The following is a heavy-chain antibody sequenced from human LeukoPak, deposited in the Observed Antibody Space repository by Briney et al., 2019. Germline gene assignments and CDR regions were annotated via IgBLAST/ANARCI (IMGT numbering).Heavy chain of an antibody. D-gene: IGHD3-10*01. V-gene: IGHV4-61*02. CDR1: GGSISSGSYY. Sequence: PSQTLSLTCTGSGGSISSGSYYWGWIRQPAGKGLERIVRIYTSGSTNYNPSLKSRVTISVDTSKNQFSLKLSSVTAADTAVYYCARYPYYYGSGSYDYWGQGTLVTVSS. CDR2: IYTSGST. CDR3: ARYPYYYGSGSYDY. J-gene: IGHJ4*02.